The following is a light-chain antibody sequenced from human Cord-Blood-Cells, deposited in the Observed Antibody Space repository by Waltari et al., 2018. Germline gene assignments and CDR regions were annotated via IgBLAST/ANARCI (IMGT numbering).Light chain of an antibody. V-gene: IGLV2-23*01. J-gene: IGLJ3*02. CDR1: SSDVGSYNL. CDR3: CSYAGSSTSWV. Sequence: QSALPQPASVSGSPGQSITIPCTGTSSDVGSYNLVSWYQQHPGKAPKLMIYEGSKRPSGVSNRFSGSKSGNTASLTISGLQAEDEADYYCCSYAGSSTSWVFGGGTKLTVL. CDR2: EGS.